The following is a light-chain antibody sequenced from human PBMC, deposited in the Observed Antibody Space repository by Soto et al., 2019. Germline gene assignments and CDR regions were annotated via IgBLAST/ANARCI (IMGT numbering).Light chain of an antibody. CDR3: QQSYRTPPT. Sequence: DIQMTQSPSSLSASVGDRVTITCRASQSISSYLNWYQQKPAKAPQLLIYAASSLQSGVPSRFSGSGSGTDFTLTISSLQPEDFATYYCQQSYRTPPTFGGGTKVEI. V-gene: IGKV1-39*01. CDR1: QSISSY. CDR2: AAS. J-gene: IGKJ4*01.